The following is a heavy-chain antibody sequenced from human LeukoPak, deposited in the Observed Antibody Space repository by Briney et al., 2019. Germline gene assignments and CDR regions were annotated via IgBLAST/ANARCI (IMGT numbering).Heavy chain of an antibody. CDR3: ASLPPYSSSWYELMDV. J-gene: IGHJ6*03. V-gene: IGHV3-48*01. CDR2: ISSSSSTI. CDR1: GFTFSSYS. Sequence: PGGSLRLSCAASGFTFSSYSMNWVRQAPGKGLEWVSYISSSSSTIYYADSVKGRFTISRDNAKNSLYLQMNSLRAEDTAVYYCASLPPYSSSWYELMDVWGKGTTVTVSS. D-gene: IGHD6-13*01.